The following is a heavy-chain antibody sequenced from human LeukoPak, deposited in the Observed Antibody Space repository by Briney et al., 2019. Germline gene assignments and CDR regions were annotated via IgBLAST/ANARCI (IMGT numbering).Heavy chain of an antibody. CDR1: GYSINSGYY. CDR2: IYHSGST. Sequence: SETLSLTCTVSGYSINSGYYWGWIRQPPGKGLEWIGNIYHSGSTHYKPSLKSRVTISVDTSKNQFSLKLSSVTAADTAMYYCARVRRDIVATIPPYFDYWGQGTLVTVSS. J-gene: IGHJ4*02. V-gene: IGHV4-38-2*02. CDR3: ARVRRDIVATIPPYFDY. D-gene: IGHD5-12*01.